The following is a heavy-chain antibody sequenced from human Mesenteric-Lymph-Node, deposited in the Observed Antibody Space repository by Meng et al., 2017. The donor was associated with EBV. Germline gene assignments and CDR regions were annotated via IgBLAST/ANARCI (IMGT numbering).Heavy chain of an antibody. Sequence: QGQVVQSGAEVKRPGASVKVSCKTSGYTFTNYAVNWVRQAPGQGLEWMGWITAGNPNTRYSQKFQGRLTLTRDTSASTVYMELSSLRSEDTAVYFCARNFDILTGFDYWGQGTLVTVSS. CDR2: ITAGNPNT. CDR3: ARNFDILTGFDY. V-gene: IGHV1-3*01. CDR1: GYTFTNYA. D-gene: IGHD3-9*01. J-gene: IGHJ4*02.